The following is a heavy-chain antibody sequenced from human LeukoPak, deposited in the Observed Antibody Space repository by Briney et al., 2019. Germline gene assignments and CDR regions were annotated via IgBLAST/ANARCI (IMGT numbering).Heavy chain of an antibody. CDR3: ARDLSDYGDHPMI. CDR2: IYYSGST. D-gene: IGHD4-17*01. V-gene: IGHV4-30-4*01. CDR1: GGSISSGDYY. J-gene: IGHJ3*02. Sequence: PSQTLSLTCTVSGGSISSGDYYWSWIRQPPGKGLEWIGYIYYSGSTYYNPSLKSRVTISVDTSKNQFSLKLSSVTAADTAVYYCARDLSDYGDHPMIWGQGTMVTVSS.